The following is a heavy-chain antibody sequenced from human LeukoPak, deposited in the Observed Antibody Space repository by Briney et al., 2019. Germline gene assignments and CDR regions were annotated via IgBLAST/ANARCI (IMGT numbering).Heavy chain of an antibody. V-gene: IGHV3-23*01. J-gene: IGHJ4*02. Sequence: GGSLRLSCAASGFTFSNHAMTWVRQSPGKRLESVSSIGADGANTHSADSVKGRFTISRDNSKNTLYLQMNSLRAEDTAIYYCAKEISGYSSSWARFDYWGQGTLVTVSS. CDR1: GFTFSNHA. CDR3: AKEISGYSSSWARFDY. D-gene: IGHD6-13*01. CDR2: IGADGANT.